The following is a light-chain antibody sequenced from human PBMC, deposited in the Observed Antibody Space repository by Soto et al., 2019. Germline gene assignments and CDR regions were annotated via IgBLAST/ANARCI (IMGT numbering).Light chain of an antibody. J-gene: IGKJ1*01. CDR3: QHYNSYSEA. Sequence: DIQMTQSASTLSASVGDRVTITCRASQSISSWLAWYQQKPWKAPKLLIYDASNLEIGFPSRFSGSGSGTQLTLTISSLQPDDLATYDCQHYNSYSEAFGEGPKVDIK. CDR1: QSISSW. V-gene: IGKV1-5*01. CDR2: DAS.